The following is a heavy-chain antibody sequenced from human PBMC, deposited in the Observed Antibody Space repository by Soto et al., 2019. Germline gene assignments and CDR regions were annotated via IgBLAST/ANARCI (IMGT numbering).Heavy chain of an antibody. Sequence: QVQLVQSGAEVKKPGSSVKVSCKASGGTFSSYAISWVRQAPGQGLEWMGGIIPIFGTANYAQKFQGRVTITADESTSTAYMELSSRRSEYTAVYYCARVRESEYCISTSCPYWFDPWGQGTLVTVSS. CDR3: ARVRESEYCISTSCPYWFDP. CDR2: IIPIFGTA. D-gene: IGHD2-2*01. CDR1: GGTFSSYA. J-gene: IGHJ5*02. V-gene: IGHV1-69*12.